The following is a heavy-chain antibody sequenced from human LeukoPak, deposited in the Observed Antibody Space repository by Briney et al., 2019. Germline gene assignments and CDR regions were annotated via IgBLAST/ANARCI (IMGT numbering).Heavy chain of an antibody. D-gene: IGHD5-18*01. J-gene: IGHJ4*02. CDR3: ARDGHSYGYEGSFDY. CDR2: IYYSGNA. CDR1: NGSISSYY. Sequence: PSETLSLTCTVSNGSISSYYWSWIRQPPGKGLEWIGYIYYSGNANYNPSLKSRVTISVDTSKNQFSLKLSSVTAADTAVYYCARDGHSYGYEGSFDYWGQGTLVTVSS. V-gene: IGHV4-59*01.